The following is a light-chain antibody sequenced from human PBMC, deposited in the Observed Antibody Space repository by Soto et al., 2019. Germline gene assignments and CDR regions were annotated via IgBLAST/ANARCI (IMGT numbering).Light chain of an antibody. CDR1: QGISSW. CDR2: SAS. J-gene: IGKJ4*01. V-gene: IGKV1-12*02. CDR3: QQANSFPFT. Sequence: DIQMTQSPSSVSASVGARVTITCRASQGISSWLAWYQQKPGAAPKLLIYSASSLESGVPPRFSGSGSGTEFTLTISSLQPDDFATYYCQQANSFPFTFGGGTKVDIK.